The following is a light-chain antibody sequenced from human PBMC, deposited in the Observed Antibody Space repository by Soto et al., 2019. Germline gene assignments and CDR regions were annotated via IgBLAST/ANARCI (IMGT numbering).Light chain of an antibody. V-gene: IGLV2-8*01. Sequence: QSALTQPPSASGSPGQSVTISFTGTTSDIGAYNYVSWYQQRPGKAPKLIIYEVTRRPSGVPDRFSGSKSGDTASLTISGLHAEDEADYYCSSYTSSSTLYVFGTGTKLTVL. J-gene: IGLJ1*01. CDR1: TSDIGAYNY. CDR3: SSYTSSSTLYV. CDR2: EVT.